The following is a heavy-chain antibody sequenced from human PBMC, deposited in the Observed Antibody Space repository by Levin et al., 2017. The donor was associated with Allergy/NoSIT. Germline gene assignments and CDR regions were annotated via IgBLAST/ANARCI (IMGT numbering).Heavy chain of an antibody. CDR3: AREGVSPHYYDSGPSEVSSGPFDI. D-gene: IGHD3-22*01. CDR2: INPSGGST. CDR1: GYTFTSYY. Sequence: GESLKISCKASGYTFTSYYMHWVRQAPGQGLEWMGIINPSGGSTSYAQKFQGRVTMTRDTSTSTVYMELSSLRSEDTAVYYCAREGVSPHYYDSGPSEVSSGPFDIWGQGTMVTVSS. V-gene: IGHV1-46*01. J-gene: IGHJ3*02.